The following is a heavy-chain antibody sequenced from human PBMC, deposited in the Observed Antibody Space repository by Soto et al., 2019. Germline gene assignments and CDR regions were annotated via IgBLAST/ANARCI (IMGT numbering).Heavy chain of an antibody. Sequence: PGGSLRLSCAASGFTVSSHYMSLVRQTPGKGLEWVSILYASDSTFYADSVEGRFTISRDNSKNTVYLQLNSLRAEDTAVYYCATTVTRLIAFDVWGQGTMVTVSS. V-gene: IGHV3-53*01. CDR2: LYASDST. J-gene: IGHJ3*01. CDR1: GFTVSSHY. D-gene: IGHD4-17*01. CDR3: ATTVTRLIAFDV.